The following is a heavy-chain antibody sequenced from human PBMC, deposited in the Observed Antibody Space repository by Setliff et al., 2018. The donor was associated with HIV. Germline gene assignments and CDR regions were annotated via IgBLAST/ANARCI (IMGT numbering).Heavy chain of an antibody. Sequence: SETLSLTCTVSGGSISSSSYYWGWIRQPPGKGLEWIGSIYYSGSTYYNPSLKSRVSMSVDRSKNQFSLNLTSVTAADTAVYYCTRGHCSGTNCYGVVLGEGKPILQRGAVADIVIPINECKPLQALSWG. D-gene: IGHD2-2*01. CDR3: TRGHCSGTNCYGVVLGEGKPILQRGAVADIVIPINECKPLQALS. CDR1: GGSISSSSYY. CDR2: IYYSGST. V-gene: IGHV4-39*07. J-gene: IGHJ5*01.